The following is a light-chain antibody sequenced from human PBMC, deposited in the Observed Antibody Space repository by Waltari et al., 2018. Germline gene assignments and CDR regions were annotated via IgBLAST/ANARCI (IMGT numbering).Light chain of an antibody. CDR2: WAS. Sequence: DIVMTQSPDSLAVATRERAPITCKSSQSVLYSSNNKNYLAWYQHKPGQPPKLLIYWASTRESGVPDRFSGSGSGTDFTLTISSLQAADVAVYYCQQYYSTPLTFGGGTKVEIK. J-gene: IGKJ4*01. CDR3: QQYYSTPLT. CDR1: QSVLYSSNNKNY. V-gene: IGKV4-1*01.